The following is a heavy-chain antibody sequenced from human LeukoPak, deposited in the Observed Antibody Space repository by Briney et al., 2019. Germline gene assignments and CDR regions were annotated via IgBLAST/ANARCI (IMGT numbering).Heavy chain of an antibody. CDR1: GFTFTSYA. J-gene: IGHJ4*02. CDR2: IGGGGAIT. CDR3: AKPVLGIRYFDY. D-gene: IGHD1-26*01. Sequence: PGGSLRLSCAASGFTFTSYAMTWVRQTPGKGLEWVSVIGGGGAITYYADSVKGRFTVSRDDSKNTLYLQMDSLRAEDTAVYYCAKPVLGIRYFDYWGQGTLVTVSS. V-gene: IGHV3-23*01.